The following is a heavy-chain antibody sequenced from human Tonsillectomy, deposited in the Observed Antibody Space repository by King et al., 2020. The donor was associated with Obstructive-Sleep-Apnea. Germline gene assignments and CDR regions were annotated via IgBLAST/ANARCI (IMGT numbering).Heavy chain of an antibody. D-gene: IGHD3-22*01. CDR2: INTDGSRT. CDR3: ARALGKIGDYYDSSGNDY. J-gene: IGHJ4*02. CDR1: GFTFNNYW. Sequence: VQLVESGGGLVQPGGSLRLSCAASGFTFNNYWMHWVRQGPGKGLVWVSRINTDGSRTNYADSVKGRFTISRDNAKNTVYLQMNSLRVEDTAVYYCARALGKIGDYYDSSGNDYWGQGTLVTVSS. V-gene: IGHV3-74*01.